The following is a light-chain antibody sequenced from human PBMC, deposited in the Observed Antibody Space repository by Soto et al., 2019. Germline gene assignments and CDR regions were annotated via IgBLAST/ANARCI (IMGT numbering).Light chain of an antibody. Sequence: EIVLTQSPATLSVSPGERATLSCSASQSVGRNLAWYQQKPGQTPRLLIYGASTRAAGVPVRFSGSGSGTDFNLTISSLQSEDFAVYYCQQYNIWPPEVTFGPGTKVDI. CDR2: GAS. J-gene: IGKJ3*01. V-gene: IGKV3-15*01. CDR1: QSVGRN. CDR3: QQYNIWPPEVT.